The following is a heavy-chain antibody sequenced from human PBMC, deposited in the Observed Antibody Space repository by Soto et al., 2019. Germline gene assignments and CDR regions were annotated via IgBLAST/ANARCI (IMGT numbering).Heavy chain of an antibody. CDR3: ARDLSSVIIVPAALFG. V-gene: IGHV3-21*06. Sequence: GGSLRLSCAASGFTFSTYSMNWVRQAPGKGLEWVSSISSSSSDIHYADSVKGRFTISRDNAKNSLYLQMDSLRAEDTAVYYCARDLSSVIIVPAALFGWGQGTLVTVSS. CDR1: GFTFSTYS. CDR2: ISSSSSDI. D-gene: IGHD2-2*01. J-gene: IGHJ4*02.